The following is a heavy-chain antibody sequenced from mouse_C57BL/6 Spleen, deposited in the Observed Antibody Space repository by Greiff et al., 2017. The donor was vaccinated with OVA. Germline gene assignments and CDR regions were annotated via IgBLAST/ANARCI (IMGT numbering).Heavy chain of an antibody. V-gene: IGHV7-1*01. Sequence: EVQVVESGGGLVQSGRSLRLSCATSGFTFSDFYMEWVRQAPGKGLEWIAASRNKANDYTTEYSASVKGRFIVSRDTSQSILYLQMNALRAEDTAIYYCARDGGPAWFAYWGQGTLVTVSA. CDR3: ARDGGPAWFAY. CDR1: GFTFSDFY. J-gene: IGHJ3*01. CDR2: SRNKANDYTT.